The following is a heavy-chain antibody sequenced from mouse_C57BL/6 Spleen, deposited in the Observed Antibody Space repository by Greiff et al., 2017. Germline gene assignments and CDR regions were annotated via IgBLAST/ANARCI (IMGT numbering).Heavy chain of an antibody. J-gene: IGHJ1*03. CDR2: ISSGSSTI. Sequence: EVHLVESGGGLVKPGGSLKLSCAASGFTFSDYGMHWVRQAPEKGLVWVAYISSGSSTIYYADTVKGRFTISRDNAKNTLFLQMTSLRSEDTAMYYCARPHYGSSYWYFDVWGTGTTVTVSS. V-gene: IGHV5-17*01. CDR3: ARPHYGSSYWYFDV. D-gene: IGHD1-1*01. CDR1: GFTFSDYG.